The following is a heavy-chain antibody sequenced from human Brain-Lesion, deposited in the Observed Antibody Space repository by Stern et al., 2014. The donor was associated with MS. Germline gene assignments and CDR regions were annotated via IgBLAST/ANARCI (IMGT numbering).Heavy chain of an antibody. D-gene: IGHD6-6*01. V-gene: IGHV5-51*01. Sequence: EVQLVQSGAEVKKPGESLKISCKGSGYRFTSNWIGWVRQMPGKGLEWRGIIWPGDSDPRYSPSFQGQVTISADKSISTAYLQWSSLQASDTAMYYCARRGDSSSSGFDYWGQGTLVIVSS. CDR3: ARRGDSSSSGFDY. CDR1: GYRFTSNW. CDR2: IWPGDSDP. J-gene: IGHJ4*02.